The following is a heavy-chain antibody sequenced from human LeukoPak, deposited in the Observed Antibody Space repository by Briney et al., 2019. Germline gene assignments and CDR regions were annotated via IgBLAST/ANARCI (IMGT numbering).Heavy chain of an antibody. D-gene: IGHD3-10*01. CDR2: IIPIFGTA. CDR3: ARGHYGSGSPPTSFGFDP. CDR1: GGTFSSYA. Sequence: ASVKVSCKASGGTFSSYAISWVRQASGQGLEWMGGIIPIFGTANYAQKFQGRVTITTDESTSTAYMELSSLRSEDTAVYYCARGHYGSGSPPTSFGFDPWGQGTLVTVSS. J-gene: IGHJ5*02. V-gene: IGHV1-69*05.